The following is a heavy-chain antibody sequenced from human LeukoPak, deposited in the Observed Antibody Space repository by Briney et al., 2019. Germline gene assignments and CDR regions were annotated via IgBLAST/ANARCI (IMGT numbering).Heavy chain of an antibody. Sequence: GGSLRLPCAASGFTFTSYAMRWVRQATGKGLEWVSAISGSGGTTYYADSVKGRFIISRDNSKNTLFLQMNSLRAEVTAVYYCAIDYGSGSYSDYWGQGTQVTVSS. J-gene: IGHJ4*02. CDR3: AIDYGSGSYSDY. D-gene: IGHD3-10*01. CDR1: GFTFTSYA. CDR2: ISGSGGTT. V-gene: IGHV3-23*01.